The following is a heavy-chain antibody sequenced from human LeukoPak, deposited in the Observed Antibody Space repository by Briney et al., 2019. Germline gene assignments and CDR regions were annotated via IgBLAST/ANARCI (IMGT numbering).Heavy chain of an antibody. V-gene: IGHV3-23*01. CDR1: GFTFPNYA. CDR2: INGVGSHT. Sequence: GGSLRLSCAASGFTFPNYAMGWVRQAPRKGLEYVSAINGVGSHTYYADSVKGRFTISRDNSRSTLFLQMNSLRAEDTAIYYCAKVRTEMTSAHYDGAFDMWGPGTMATVSS. D-gene: IGHD3-3*01. J-gene: IGHJ3*02. CDR3: AKVRTEMTSAHYDGAFDM.